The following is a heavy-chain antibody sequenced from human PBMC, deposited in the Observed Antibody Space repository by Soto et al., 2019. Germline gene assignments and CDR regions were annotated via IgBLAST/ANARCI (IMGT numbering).Heavy chain of an antibody. V-gene: IGHV1-69*06. CDR1: GGTFSSHG. Sequence: QVQLVQSGTVVQRRGSSVKVSCQASGGTFSSHGMAWVRQAPGQGLEWMGGIIPTFGTPTYAPKFQGRVTITADKATNTAYMQLSSLRSEDTGVYYWASERRAQYFDFWGQGTLITVSS. CDR2: IIPTFGTP. J-gene: IGHJ4*02. CDR3: ASERRAQYFDF.